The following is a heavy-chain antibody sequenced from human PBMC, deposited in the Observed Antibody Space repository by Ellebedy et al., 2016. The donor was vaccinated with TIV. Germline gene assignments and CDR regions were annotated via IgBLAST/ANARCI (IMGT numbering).Heavy chain of an antibody. CDR2: IYYTGNT. J-gene: IGHJ4*02. CDR3: ASTLPITIFLY. D-gene: IGHD3-10*02. V-gene: IGHV4-39*07. CDR1: GGSISSSSYY. Sequence: MPSETLSLTCTVSGGSISSSSYYWGWIRQPPGKGLEWVASIYYTGNTYYNPSLKSRVTISLDPSKNQVSMKLTSLTAADTAVYYCASTLPITIFLYWGQGTPVTVSS.